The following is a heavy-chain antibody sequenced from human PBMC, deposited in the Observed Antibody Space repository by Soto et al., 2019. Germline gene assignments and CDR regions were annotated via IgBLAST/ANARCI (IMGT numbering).Heavy chain of an antibody. CDR2: IIPILGIA. CDR1: GGTFSSYT. D-gene: IGHD3-10*01. CDR3: AIRGDAYGSGSYRDSSDAFDI. J-gene: IGHJ3*02. V-gene: IGHV1-69*02. Sequence: QVQLVQSGAEVKKPGSSVKVSCKASGGTFSSYTISWVRQAPGQGLEWMGRIIPILGIANYAQKFQGRVTITADKSTSTAYMELSSLRSEDTAVYYCAIRGDAYGSGSYRDSSDAFDIWGQGTMVTVSS.